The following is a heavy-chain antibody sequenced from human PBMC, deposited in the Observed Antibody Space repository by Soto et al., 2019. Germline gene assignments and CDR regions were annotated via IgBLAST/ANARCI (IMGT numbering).Heavy chain of an antibody. CDR1: GCTSSGYW. J-gene: IGHJ5*02. CDR3: ARDYSNPRGRFDP. D-gene: IGHD4-4*01. V-gene: IGHV3-7*01. CDR2: INQDGSEK. Sequence: EVQLVQSGGGLVQPGGSLRLSCAASGCTSSGYWMTWVRQAPGKGLEWVANINQDGSEKYYVDSVKGRFTISRDTAKDSLYLQMNSLRAEDTAIYYCARDYSNPRGRFDPWGQGTLVTVSS.